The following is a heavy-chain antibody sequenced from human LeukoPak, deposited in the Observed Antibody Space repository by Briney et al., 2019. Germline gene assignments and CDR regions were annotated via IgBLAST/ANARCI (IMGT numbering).Heavy chain of an antibody. Sequence: PGRSLRLSCAASGFTFDDYAMHWVRQAPGKGLEWVSGISWNSGTIGYADSVKGRFTISRDNAKNSLYLQMNSLRVEDTALYYCARAQTYGDSRLLLDYWGQGTLVTVSS. CDR1: GFTFDDYA. V-gene: IGHV3-9*01. D-gene: IGHD2-21*02. CDR3: ARAQTYGDSRLLLDY. CDR2: ISWNSGTI. J-gene: IGHJ4*02.